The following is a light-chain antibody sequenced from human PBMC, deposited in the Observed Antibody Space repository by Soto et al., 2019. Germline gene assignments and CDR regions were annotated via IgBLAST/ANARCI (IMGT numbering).Light chain of an antibody. Sequence: EFVLTQSPGTLSLSPGERATLSCRASQSFRGLLAWYQQKPGQAPRLLIYDAYNRATGIPPRFSGSGSGTDFTLTISRLEPEDFAVYYCQQYGSSPITFGQGTRLEIK. CDR3: QQYGSSPIT. J-gene: IGKJ5*01. CDR1: QSFRGL. V-gene: IGKV3-20*01. CDR2: DAY.